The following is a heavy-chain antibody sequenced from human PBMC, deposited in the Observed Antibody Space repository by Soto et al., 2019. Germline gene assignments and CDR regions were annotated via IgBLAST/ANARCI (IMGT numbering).Heavy chain of an antibody. J-gene: IGHJ6*02. CDR1: FSGYY. D-gene: IGHD3-10*01. V-gene: IGHV4-34*01. CDR2: INHSGST. Sequence: FSGYYWSWIRQPPGKGLEWIGEINHSGSTNYNPSLKSRVTISVDTSKNQFSLKLSSVTAADTAVYYCARKGRRITMVRGVIYYYYGMDVWGQGTTVTVSS. CDR3: ARKGRRITMVRGVIYYYYGMDV.